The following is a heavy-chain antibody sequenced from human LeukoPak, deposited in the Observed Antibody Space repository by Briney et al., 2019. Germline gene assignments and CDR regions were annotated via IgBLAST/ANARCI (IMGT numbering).Heavy chain of an antibody. Sequence: PSETLSLTCAVYGGSFSGYYWSWIRQPPGKGLEWIGEINHSGSTNYNPSLKSRVTISVDTSKNQFSLKLSSVTAADTAVYYCARVAHCSGGSCYSRFDYWGQGTLVTVSS. J-gene: IGHJ4*02. D-gene: IGHD2-15*01. CDR1: GGSFSGYY. CDR3: ARVAHCSGGSCYSRFDY. CDR2: INHSGST. V-gene: IGHV4-34*01.